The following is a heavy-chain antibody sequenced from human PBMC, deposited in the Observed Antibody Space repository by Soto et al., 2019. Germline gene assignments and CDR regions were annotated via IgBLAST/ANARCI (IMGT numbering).Heavy chain of an antibody. CDR2: ISYDGSNK. Sequence: QVLLVESGGGVVQPGRSLRLSCAASGFTFSSYGMHWVRQAPGKGLEWVAVISYDGSNKYYADSVKGRFTISRDNSKNTLYLQMNSLRAEDTAVYYCAKTYYDFWSGYYTGGWFDPWGQGTLVTVSS. V-gene: IGHV3-30*18. CDR3: AKTYYDFWSGYYTGGWFDP. J-gene: IGHJ5*02. CDR1: GFTFSSYG. D-gene: IGHD3-3*01.